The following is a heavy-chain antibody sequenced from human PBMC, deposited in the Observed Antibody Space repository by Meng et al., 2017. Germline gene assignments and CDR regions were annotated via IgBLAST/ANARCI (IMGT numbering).Heavy chain of an antibody. Sequence: GGSLRLSCAASGFTFSDYYMSWIRQAPGKGLEWVSYISSSGSTIYYADSVKGRFTISRDNSKNTLYLQMNSLRAEDTAVYYCATEGGYQDAFDIWGQGTMVTVSS. CDR1: GFTFSDYY. D-gene: IGHD6-13*01. CDR3: ATEGGYQDAFDI. V-gene: IGHV3-11*04. CDR2: ISSSGSTI. J-gene: IGHJ3*02.